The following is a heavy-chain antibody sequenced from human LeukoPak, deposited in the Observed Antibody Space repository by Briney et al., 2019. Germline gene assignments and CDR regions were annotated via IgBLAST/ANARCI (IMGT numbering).Heavy chain of an antibody. CDR1: GFTVSSNY. CDR2: ISGSGGST. D-gene: IGHD4-17*01. CDR3: AKVMSYGDYVVDY. V-gene: IGHV3-23*01. Sequence: GGSLRLSCAASGFTVSSNYMSWVRQAPGKGLEWVLAISGSGGSTYYADSVKGRFTISRDNSKNTLYLQMNSLRAEDTAVYYCAKVMSYGDYVVDYWGQGTLVTVSS. J-gene: IGHJ4*02.